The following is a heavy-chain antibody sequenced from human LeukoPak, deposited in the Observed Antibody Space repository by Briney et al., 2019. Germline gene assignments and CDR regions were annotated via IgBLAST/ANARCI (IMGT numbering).Heavy chain of an antibody. V-gene: IGHV3-30*03. CDR2: ISYDGSNK. D-gene: IGHD2-2*02. Sequence: GGSLRLSCAASGFTFSSYGMHWVRQAPGKGLEWVAVISYDGSNKYYADSVKGRFTISRDNSKNTLYLQMNSLRAEDTAVYYCARAEPDIVVVPAAILVYYYGMDVWGQGTTVTVSS. J-gene: IGHJ6*02. CDR1: GFTFSSYG. CDR3: ARAEPDIVVVPAAILVYYYGMDV.